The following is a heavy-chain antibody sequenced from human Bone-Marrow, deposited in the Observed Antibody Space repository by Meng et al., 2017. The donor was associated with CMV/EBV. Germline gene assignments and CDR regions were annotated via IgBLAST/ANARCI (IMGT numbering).Heavy chain of an antibody. CDR1: GFTFSSYS. CDR2: ISSSSSTI. Sequence: GESLKISCAASGFTFSSYSMNWVRQAPGKGLEWVSSISSSSSTIYYADSVKGRFTISRDNAKNSLYLQMNSLRAEDTAVYYCATSAGDSPGFDYWVQGTLVTVSS. CDR3: ATSAGDSPGFDY. D-gene: IGHD2-21*02. J-gene: IGHJ4*02. V-gene: IGHV3-48*04.